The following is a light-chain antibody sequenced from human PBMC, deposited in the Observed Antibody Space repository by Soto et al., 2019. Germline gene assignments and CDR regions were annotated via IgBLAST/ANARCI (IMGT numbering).Light chain of an antibody. J-gene: IGKJ4*01. Sequence: DIQMTQSPSSLYASLGDRVTITCRASENIDTYLNWYQHKPGKAPKLLIYATSTLQSGVPARFSGSGSGTEFTLTISSLQAEDFATYFCQESYSTPAVSFGGGTKVDIK. CDR1: ENIDTY. CDR2: ATS. V-gene: IGKV1-39*01. CDR3: QESYSTPAVS.